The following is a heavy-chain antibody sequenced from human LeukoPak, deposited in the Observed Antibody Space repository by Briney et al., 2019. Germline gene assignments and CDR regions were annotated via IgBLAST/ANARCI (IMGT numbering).Heavy chain of an antibody. CDR2: INHSGST. CDR1: GGSFSGYY. D-gene: IGHD3-22*01. J-gene: IGHJ4*02. V-gene: IGHV4-34*01. Sequence: SETLSLTCAVYGGSFSGYYWSWIRQPPGKGLEWIGEINHSGSTDYNPSLKSRVTISVDTSKNQFSLKLSSVTAADTAVYYCARMTYYYDSSGSNWGQGTLVTVSS. CDR3: ARMTYYYDSSGSN.